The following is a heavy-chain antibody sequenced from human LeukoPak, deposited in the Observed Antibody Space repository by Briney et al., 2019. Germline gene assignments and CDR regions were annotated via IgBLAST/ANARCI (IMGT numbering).Heavy chain of an antibody. D-gene: IGHD4-17*01. J-gene: IGHJ4*02. CDR2: ISSSGSNT. V-gene: IGHV3-48*03. CDR3: AREDYGDSFDY. Sequence: GGSLRLSCAASGFTFSSYEINWVRQAPGKGLQWVSYISSSGSNTYYADSVKGRFTISRDNAKNSLYLQMNSLSAEDTAVYYCAREDYGDSFDYWGQGTLVTVSS. CDR1: GFTFSSYE.